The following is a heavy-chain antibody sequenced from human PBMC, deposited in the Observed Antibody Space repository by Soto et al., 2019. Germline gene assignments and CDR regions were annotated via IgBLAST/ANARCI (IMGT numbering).Heavy chain of an antibody. CDR2: ISYDGNNK. CDR3: AKDNLETTVTTPSY. D-gene: IGHD4-17*01. V-gene: IGHV3-30*18. J-gene: IGHJ4*02. Sequence: PGGSLRLSCAASGFTFSSYGMHWVRQAPGKGLEWVAVISYDGNNKYYADSVKGRFTISRDNFKNTLYLQMDSLRAEDTAMYYCAKDNLETTVTTPSYWGQGTLVTVSS. CDR1: GFTFSSYG.